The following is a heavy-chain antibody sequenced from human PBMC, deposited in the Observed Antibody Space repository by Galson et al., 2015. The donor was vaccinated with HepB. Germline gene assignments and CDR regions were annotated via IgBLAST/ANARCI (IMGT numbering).Heavy chain of an antibody. J-gene: IGHJ4*02. D-gene: IGHD6-13*01. CDR3: TRLGDFSGYSSR. CDR1: GFTFSGSA. V-gene: IGHV3-73*01. Sequence: LRLSCAASGFTFSGSAIHWVRQASGKGPEWLGRIRSKANSYATSYVPSLKGRFTISRDDSKNMAYLHMKSLKTEDTAVYYCTRLGDFSGYSSRWGQGTLVTVPS. CDR2: IRSKANSYAT.